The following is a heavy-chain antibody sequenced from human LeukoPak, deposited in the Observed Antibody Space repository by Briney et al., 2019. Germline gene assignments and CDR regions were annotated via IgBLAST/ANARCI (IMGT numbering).Heavy chain of an antibody. V-gene: IGHV4-59*01. CDR1: GGSISSYY. CDR3: AGGRLRQLVPIY. J-gene: IGHJ4*02. D-gene: IGHD6-6*01. CDR2: IYYSGST. Sequence: SETLSLTCTVSGGSISSYYWSWIRQPPGKGLEWIGYIYYSGSTNYNPSLKSRVTISVDTSKNQFSLKLSSVTAADTAVYYCAGGRLRQLVPIYWGQGTLVTVSS.